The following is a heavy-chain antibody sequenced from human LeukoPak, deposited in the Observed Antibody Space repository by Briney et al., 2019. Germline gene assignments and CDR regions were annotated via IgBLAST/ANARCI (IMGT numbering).Heavy chain of an antibody. J-gene: IGHJ4*02. CDR1: GFTFSSYA. V-gene: IGHV3-23*01. CDR3: AKQDIRSSAWYD. D-gene: IGHD6-19*01. Sequence: GGSLRLSCAASGFTFSSYAMSWVRQAPGQGMEWVSAISDSGGNTYYADSVKGRFTISRDNSRNTLYLQMNSLRAEDTAVYYCAKQDIRSSAWYDWGQGTLVTVSS. CDR2: ISDSGGNT.